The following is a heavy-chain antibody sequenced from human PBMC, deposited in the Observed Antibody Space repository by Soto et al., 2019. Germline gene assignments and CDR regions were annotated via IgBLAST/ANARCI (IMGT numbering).Heavy chain of an antibody. D-gene: IGHD1-26*01. J-gene: IGHJ6*02. V-gene: IGHV4-59*01. CDR3: ARGKVGYSGSYYYYYYGMDV. CDR1: GGSISSYY. Sequence: PSETLSLTCTVSGGSISSYYWSWIRQPPGKGLEWIGYIYYSGSTNYNPSLKSRVTISVDTSKNQFSLKLSSVTAADTAVYYCARGKVGYSGSYYYYYYGMDVWGQGTTVTVSS. CDR2: IYYSGST.